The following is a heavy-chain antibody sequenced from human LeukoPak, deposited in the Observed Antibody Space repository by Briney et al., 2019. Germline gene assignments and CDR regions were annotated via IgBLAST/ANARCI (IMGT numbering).Heavy chain of an antibody. J-gene: IGHJ4*02. V-gene: IGHV4-34*01. CDR2: INHSGST. D-gene: IGHD2-15*01. CDR1: GGSFSGYY. Sequence: SETLSLTCAVYGGSFSGYYWSWIRQPPGKGLEWIGEINHSGSTNYNPSLKSRVTISVDTSKNQFSLKLSSVTAADTAVYYCARGPNCSGGSCPDYWGQGTLVTVSS. CDR3: ARGPNCSGGSCPDY.